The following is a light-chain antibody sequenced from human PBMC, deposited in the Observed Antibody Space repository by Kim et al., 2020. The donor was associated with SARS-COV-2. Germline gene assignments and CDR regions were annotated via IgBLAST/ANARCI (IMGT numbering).Light chain of an antibody. V-gene: IGLV3-21*04. CDR1: NIGTKY. CDR3: QVWDSSSDVGV. CDR2: YNT. J-gene: IGLJ3*02. Sequence: SYELTQPPSVSLAPGKSATIACGGDNIGTKYVHWYQQKPGQSPVLVIYYNTDRPSGIPERFSGSNSGNTATLTISRVEDGDEADYFCQVWDSSSDVGVFGGGTRLTVL.